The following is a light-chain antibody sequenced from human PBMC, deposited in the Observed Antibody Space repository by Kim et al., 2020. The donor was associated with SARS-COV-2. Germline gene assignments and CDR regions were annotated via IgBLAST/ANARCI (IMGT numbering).Light chain of an antibody. CDR2: SAS. J-gene: IGKJ3*01. V-gene: IGKV3-20*01. Sequence: LSPGQRATLSCRASQSVNGKYLAWYQQKPGQAPRLLIYSASTRATDIPDRFSGSGSGTDFTLTISRLEPEDFAVYYCQQYGTSFTFGPGTKVDIK. CDR1: QSVNGKY. CDR3: QQYGTSFT.